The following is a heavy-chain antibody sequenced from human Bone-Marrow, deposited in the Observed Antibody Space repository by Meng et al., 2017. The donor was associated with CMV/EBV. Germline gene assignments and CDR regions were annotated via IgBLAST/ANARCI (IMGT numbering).Heavy chain of an antibody. D-gene: IGHD6-13*01. CDR2: ISYDGSNK. Sequence: GGSLRLSCAASGFTFSSYAMHWVRQAPGKGLEWVAVISYDGSNKYYADSVKGRFTISRDNSKNTLYLQMNSLRADDTAVYYCARQQLVPPYYHYGMDVWGQGTTVTVSS. CDR1: GFTFSSYA. J-gene: IGHJ6*02. V-gene: IGHV3-30*04. CDR3: ARQQLVPPYYHYGMDV.